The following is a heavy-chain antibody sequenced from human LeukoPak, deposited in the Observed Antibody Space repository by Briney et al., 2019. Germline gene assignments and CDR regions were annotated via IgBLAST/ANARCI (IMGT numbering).Heavy chain of an antibody. CDR1: GGSISSGGYS. CDR2: IYHSGST. D-gene: IGHD5-18*01. V-gene: IGHV4-30-2*01. CDR3: ALSGYSYGLDY. Sequence: SETLSLTCAVSGGSISSGGYSWSWIRQPPGKGLEWIGYIYHSGSTYYNPSLKSRVTISVDRSKNQFSLKLSSVTAADTAVYYCALSGYSYGLDYWGQGTLVTVSS. J-gene: IGHJ4*02.